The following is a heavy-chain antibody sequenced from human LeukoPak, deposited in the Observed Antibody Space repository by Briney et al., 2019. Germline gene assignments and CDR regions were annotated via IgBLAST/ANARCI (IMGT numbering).Heavy chain of an antibody. Sequence: GASVKVSCKASGYTFTDYHMRWVRQAPGQGLQGMGWINPESGGTNYAQNFQGRVNMPRDTSISTAYMELYRLRSDDTAVYYCARELGGGTSREDWFDPWGQGTLVTVSS. CDR3: ARELGGGTSREDWFDP. D-gene: IGHD1-1*01. CDR2: INPESGGT. J-gene: IGHJ5*02. CDR1: GYTFTDYH. V-gene: IGHV1-2*02.